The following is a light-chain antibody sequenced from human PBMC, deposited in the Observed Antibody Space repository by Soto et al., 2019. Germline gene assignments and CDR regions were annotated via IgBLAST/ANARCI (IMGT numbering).Light chain of an antibody. CDR3: CSYAGKYTFL. CDR2: DVT. Sequence: QSALTQTRSVSGSPGQSVTISCTGTSSDVGGYTYVSWYQQNAGKPPKLMSYDVTKRPSGVPDRFSGSKSGNTASLTISGLQAEDESDYYCCSYAGKYTFLFGAGTKVTVL. CDR1: SSDVGGYTY. V-gene: IGLV2-11*01. J-gene: IGLJ2*01.